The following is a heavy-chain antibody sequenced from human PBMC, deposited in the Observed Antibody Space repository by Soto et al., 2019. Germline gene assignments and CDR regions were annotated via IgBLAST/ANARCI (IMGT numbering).Heavy chain of an antibody. D-gene: IGHD6-13*01. CDR2: ISGGGDTI. V-gene: IGHV3-48*02. Sequence: EVQLGESGGGLVQPGGSLRLSCAASGFTLSSYNMKWGRPAPGEGLEWVSYISGGGDTIYYADAVKGRFTISRDNAKNSLYLQMDSLRDEDTAVYYCARDHGGSTWFVGIYYYFGVDVWGQGTTVTVSS. J-gene: IGHJ6*02. CDR1: GFTLSSYN. CDR3: ARDHGGSTWFVGIYYYFGVDV.